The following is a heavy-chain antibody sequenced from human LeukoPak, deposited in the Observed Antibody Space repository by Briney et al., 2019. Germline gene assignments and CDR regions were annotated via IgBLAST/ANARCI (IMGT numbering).Heavy chain of an antibody. D-gene: IGHD6-19*01. CDR3: ARDFGTTGWHTFDY. Sequence: LTHSLTYVVSGDSVSSKNGAWNWLRQSPSRGLEWLGRTYYRYKRYKDYAESMEGRMTISQDTSKNQYSLHLNSVTPDDTAVYYCARDFGTTGWHTFDYWGQGTLVTVSS. J-gene: IGHJ4*02. V-gene: IGHV6-1*01. CDR2: TYYRYKRYK. CDR1: GDSVSSKNGA.